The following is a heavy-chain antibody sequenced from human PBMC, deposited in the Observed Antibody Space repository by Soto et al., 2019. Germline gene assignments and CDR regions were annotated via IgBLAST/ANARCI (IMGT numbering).Heavy chain of an antibody. J-gene: IGHJ3*02. CDR3: AAGSTTGHDAFDI. V-gene: IGHV5-51*01. CDR1: GYNFANYW. CDR2: IFPGDSDT. D-gene: IGHD1-26*01. Sequence: ESLKISCRGSGYNFANYWKGLVRQMPGKGLEWMGMIFPGDSDTKNSPSLQGQITMSVDKSDSSAYLQWRSLKASDTAMYYCAAGSTTGHDAFDIWGQGTMVTV.